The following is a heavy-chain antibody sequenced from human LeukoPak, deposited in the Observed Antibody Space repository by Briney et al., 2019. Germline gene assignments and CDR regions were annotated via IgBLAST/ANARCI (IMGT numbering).Heavy chain of an antibody. CDR1: GFTFSSYG. J-gene: IGHJ6*03. V-gene: IGHV3-33*01. CDR2: IWYDGSNK. D-gene: IGHD4-23*01. Sequence: GGSLRLSCAASGFTFSSYGMHWVRQAPGKGLEWVAVIWYDGSNKYYADSVKGRFTISRDNSKNTLYLQMNSLRAEDTAVYYCAREAAGAAVVTNRYHMDVWGKGTTVTVSS. CDR3: AREAAGAAVVTNRYHMDV.